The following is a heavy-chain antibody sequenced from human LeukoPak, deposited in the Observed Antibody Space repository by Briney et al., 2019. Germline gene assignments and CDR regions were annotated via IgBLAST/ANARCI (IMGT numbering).Heavy chain of an antibody. V-gene: IGHV4-38-2*01. Sequence: SETLSLTCAVSGYSISSGYYWGWIRQPPGKGLEWIGSIYHSGSTYYNPSLKSRVTISVDTFKNQFSLKLSSVTAADTAVYYCARLGALSYYYGMDVWGKGTTVTVSS. CDR3: ARLGALSYYYGMDV. CDR1: GYSISSGYY. J-gene: IGHJ6*04. CDR2: IYHSGST. D-gene: IGHD4/OR15-4a*01.